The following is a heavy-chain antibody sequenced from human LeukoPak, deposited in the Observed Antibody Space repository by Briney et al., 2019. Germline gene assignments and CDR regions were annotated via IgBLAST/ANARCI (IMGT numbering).Heavy chain of an antibody. CDR3: ARDRGYYYDY. J-gene: IGHJ4*02. CDR2: ISTSSTTI. V-gene: IGHV3-48*02. Sequence: GGSLRLSCAASGFTFINYGMYWVRQAPGKGLEWVSYISTSSTTIYYADSVKGRFTISRDNAKNSLYLQMNSLRDEDTAVYYCARDRGYYYDYWGQGTLVTVSS. D-gene: IGHD3-10*01. CDR1: GFTFINYG.